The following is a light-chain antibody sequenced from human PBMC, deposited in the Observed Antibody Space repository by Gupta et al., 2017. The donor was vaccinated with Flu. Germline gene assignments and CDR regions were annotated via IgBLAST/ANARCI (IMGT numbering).Light chain of an antibody. V-gene: IGLV4-69*01. CDR1: SGYSTYA. CDR2: LDSDGTN. Sequence: QLVLTQSPSAAASLGASVRLTCPLSSGYSTYAIAWQQRQPEKGPRHLMKLDSDGTNRRGDGIPERFSGSRSGADRYLTIDRLQAEDEDEYYCQNWGNGIVVFGGGTKVTVL. CDR3: QNWGNGIVV. J-gene: IGLJ2*01.